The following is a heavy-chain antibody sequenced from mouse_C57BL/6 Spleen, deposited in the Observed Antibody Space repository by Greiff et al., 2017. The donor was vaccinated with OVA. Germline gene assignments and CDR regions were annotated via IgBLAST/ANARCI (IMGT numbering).Heavy chain of an antibody. V-gene: IGHV1-75*01. Sequence: QVQLKESGPELVKPGASVKISCKASGYTFTDYYINWVKQRPGQGLEWIGWIFPGSGSTYYNEKFKGEATLTVDKSSSTAYMLLSSLTSEDSAVYFCARSPYYYGSSHWYFDVWGTGTTVTVSS. D-gene: IGHD1-1*01. CDR2: IFPGSGST. CDR1: GYTFTDYY. J-gene: IGHJ1*03. CDR3: ARSPYYYGSSHWYFDV.